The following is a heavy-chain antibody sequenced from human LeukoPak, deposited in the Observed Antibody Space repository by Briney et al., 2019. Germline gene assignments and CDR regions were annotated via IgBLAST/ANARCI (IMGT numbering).Heavy chain of an antibody. CDR1: EFTISRYW. Sequence: GGSLRLSCAASEFTISRYWMHWVRQAPGKGLVWVSNINNDGSITIYADSVKGRFTISRDNVKNTLFLQMNSLGAEDTALYYCARETEYSSGWYSDRNYYYGMDVWGQGTTVTVSS. CDR3: ARETEYSSGWYSDRNYYYGMDV. V-gene: IGHV3-74*01. CDR2: INNDGSIT. D-gene: IGHD6-19*01. J-gene: IGHJ6*02.